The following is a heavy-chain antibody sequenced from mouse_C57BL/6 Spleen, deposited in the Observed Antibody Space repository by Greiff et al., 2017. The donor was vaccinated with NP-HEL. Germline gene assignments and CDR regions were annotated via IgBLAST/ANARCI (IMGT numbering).Heavy chain of an antibody. J-gene: IGHJ2*01. Sequence: EVQLQQSGPELVKPGASVKISCKASGYSFTGYYMNWVKQSPEKSLEWIGEINPSTGGTTYNQKFKAKATLTVDKSSSTAYMQLKSLTSEDSAVYYCARPALYDGSLYYFDYWGQGTTLTVSS. CDR3: ARPALYDGSLYYFDY. CDR1: GYSFTGYY. D-gene: IGHD2-3*01. CDR2: INPSTGGT. V-gene: IGHV1-42*01.